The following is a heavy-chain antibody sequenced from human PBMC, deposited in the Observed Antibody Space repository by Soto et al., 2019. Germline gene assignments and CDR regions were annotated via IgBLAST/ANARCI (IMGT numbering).Heavy chain of an antibody. CDR2: IYWNDEK. CDR1: GFSLTTSGVG. CDR3: AHRLRWLANFDY. D-gene: IGHD6-19*01. Sequence: QITLKESGPTLVKPTQTLTLTCTFSGFSLTTSGVGVGWIRQPPGKALAWLALIYWNDEKRYSPSLKSRLTITKDTSRNQVVLTMTNMDPMDTATYYCAHRLRWLANFDYWGQGTLVTVSS. V-gene: IGHV2-5*01. J-gene: IGHJ4*02.